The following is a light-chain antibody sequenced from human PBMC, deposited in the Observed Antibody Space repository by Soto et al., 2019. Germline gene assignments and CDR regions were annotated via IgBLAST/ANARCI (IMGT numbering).Light chain of an antibody. Sequence: EIVMTQSPATLAVSPGERATLSCRASQSVRINVAWYQQKNGQAPRLLVYGASTRASGIPDRFSGSGSGTEFTLTISSLQSEDFAVYYCQQYDSWPRTFGQGTKVEIK. J-gene: IGKJ1*01. CDR3: QQYDSWPRT. CDR2: GAS. CDR1: QSVRIN. V-gene: IGKV3-15*01.